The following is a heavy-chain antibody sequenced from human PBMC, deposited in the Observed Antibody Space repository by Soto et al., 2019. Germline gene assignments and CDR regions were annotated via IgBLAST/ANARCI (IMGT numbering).Heavy chain of an antibody. V-gene: IGHV3-33*01. Sequence: QVQLVESGGGVVQPGRSLRLSCAASGFTFSNYGMHWVRQAPGKGLEWVAVIWYDGRNKYYADSLKGRFTISRDNSKNTLYLQMNSLRVEDTAVYYCVRSSSNWGPDYWGQGTLFTVSS. CDR1: GFTFSNYG. CDR2: IWYDGRNK. D-gene: IGHD7-27*01. CDR3: VRSSSNWGPDY. J-gene: IGHJ4*02.